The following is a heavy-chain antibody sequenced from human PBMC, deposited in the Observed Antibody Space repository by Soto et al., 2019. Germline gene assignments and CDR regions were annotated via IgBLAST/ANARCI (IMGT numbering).Heavy chain of an antibody. CDR2: ISAYNGNT. J-gene: IGHJ3*02. CDR3: ARDHRGGTDAFDI. CDR1: GYTFTSFG. Sequence: QVQLVQSGAEVNKPGASVKVSCKASGYTFTSFGISWVRQAPGQGLEGMGWISAYNGNTNYAENLQGRVTMTTDTSTSTAYMELRSLRSDDTAVYYCARDHRGGTDAFDIWGQGTMVTVSA. V-gene: IGHV1-18*01. D-gene: IGHD2-15*01.